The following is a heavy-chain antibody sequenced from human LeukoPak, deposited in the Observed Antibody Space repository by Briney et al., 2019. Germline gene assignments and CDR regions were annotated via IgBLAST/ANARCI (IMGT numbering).Heavy chain of an antibody. Sequence: ASVKVSCKASGYTFTNYAINWVRQAPGQGLEWMGWINTNTGNPTFDHGFTGRFLFSLDTAVNTASLHISNLKAEDTAMYYCARDVECGGNSEGFDYWGQGTLVTVSS. CDR3: ARDVECGGNSEGFDY. V-gene: IGHV7-4-1*02. CDR1: GYTFTNYA. CDR2: INTNTGNP. D-gene: IGHD4-23*01. J-gene: IGHJ4*02.